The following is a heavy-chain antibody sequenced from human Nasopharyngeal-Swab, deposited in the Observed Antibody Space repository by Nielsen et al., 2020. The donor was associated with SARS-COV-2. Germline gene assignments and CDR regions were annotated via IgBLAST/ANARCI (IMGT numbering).Heavy chain of an antibody. D-gene: IGHD6-19*01. CDR2: IFYTGIT. CDR3: ARHDQWLIRLKN. CDR1: GGSISDASYN. Sequence: SETLSLTCTVSGGSISDASYNWGWIRQPPGRGPEWIAAIFYTGITYYSSSLRSRATISIDTSQNQFSLNLISVTAADTAVYYCARHDQWLIRLKNWGQGALVTVSS. V-gene: IGHV4-39*01. J-gene: IGHJ4*02.